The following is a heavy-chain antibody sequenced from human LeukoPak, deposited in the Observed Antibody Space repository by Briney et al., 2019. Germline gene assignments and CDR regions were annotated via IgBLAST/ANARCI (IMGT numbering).Heavy chain of an antibody. CDR2: MYLSGTT. CDR1: GDSINSLDL. CDR3: AGLVGRYSSGLYYYYFDY. V-gene: IGHV4-4*02. J-gene: IGHJ4*02. D-gene: IGHD3-22*01. Sequence: SGTLSLTCTVSGDSINSLDLWSWVRQPPGKGLEWIGEMYLSGTTHSNPPAKSRVTISIDKSRNQFFLNLSSVTAADTAVYYCAGLVGRYSSGLYYYYFDYWGQGTLVTVSS.